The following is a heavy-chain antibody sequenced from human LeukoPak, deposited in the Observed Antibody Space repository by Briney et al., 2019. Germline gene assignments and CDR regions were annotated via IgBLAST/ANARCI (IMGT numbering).Heavy chain of an antibody. CDR2: IYSGGST. J-gene: IGHJ4*02. CDR1: FXVXXNY. V-gene: IGHV3-66*01. CDR3: ARDPYYYDSSGYY. Sequence: FXVXXNYMSWVRQAPGKGLEWVSVIYSGGSTYYADSVKGRFTISRDNSKNTLYLQMNSLRAEDTAVYYCARDPYYYDSSGYYWGQGTLVTVSS. D-gene: IGHD3-22*01.